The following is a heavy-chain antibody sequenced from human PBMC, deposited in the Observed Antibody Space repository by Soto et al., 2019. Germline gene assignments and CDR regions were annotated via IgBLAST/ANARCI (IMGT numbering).Heavy chain of an antibody. CDR3: ATCQLGEYYYAMDM. Sequence: SETLSLTCGVSGDSITTYKWWTWVRQTPGRGLEWIGEIYDSGNTRYNPSLRSRVTISKDTSKNQLSLKLNSVTVADTAVYYCATCQLGEYYYAMDMWGQGTTVTVS. V-gene: IGHV4-4*02. CDR2: IYDSGNT. CDR1: GDSITTYKW. D-gene: IGHD7-27*01. J-gene: IGHJ6*02.